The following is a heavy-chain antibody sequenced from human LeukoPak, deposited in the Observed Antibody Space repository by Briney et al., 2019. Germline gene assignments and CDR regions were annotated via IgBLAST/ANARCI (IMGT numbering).Heavy chain of an antibody. CDR2: IIPILGIA. CDR3: ASSIAAAGTLSAFDI. V-gene: IGHV1-69*04. CDR1: GGTFSSYA. Sequence: SVKVSCKASGGTFSSYAISWVGQAPGQGLEWMGRIIPILGIANYAQKFQGRVTITADKSTSTAYMELSSLRSEDTAVYYCASSIAAAGTLSAFDIWGQGTMVTVSS. J-gene: IGHJ3*02. D-gene: IGHD6-13*01.